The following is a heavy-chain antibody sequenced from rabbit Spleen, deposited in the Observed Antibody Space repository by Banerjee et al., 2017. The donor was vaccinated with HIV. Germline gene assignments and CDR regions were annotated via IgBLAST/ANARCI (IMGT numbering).Heavy chain of an antibody. CDR2: IYAGDGST. Sequence: QEQLVESGGGLVKPEGSLKLSCTASGFSFSDKAVMCWVRQAPGRGLEWIACIYAGDGSTYYASWAKGRFTISKTSSTTVTLQMTSLTAADTATYFCARSDSTDDRHNLWGPGTLVTVS. CDR1: GFSFSDKAV. V-gene: IGHV1S45*01. CDR3: ARSDSTDDRHNL. J-gene: IGHJ4*01. D-gene: IGHD7-1*01.